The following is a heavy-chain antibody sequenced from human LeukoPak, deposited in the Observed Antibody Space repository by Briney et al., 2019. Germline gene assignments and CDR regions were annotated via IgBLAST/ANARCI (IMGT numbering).Heavy chain of an antibody. CDR3: ARVAVAYDFLNWFDP. D-gene: IGHD3-3*01. CDR2: IYYSGST. V-gene: IGHV4-31*03. CDR1: GGSISSGGYY. Sequence: PSETLSLTCTVSGGSISSGGYYRSWIRQHPGKGLEWIGYIYYSGSTYYNPSLKSRVTISVDTSKNQFSLKLNSVTAADTAVYYCARVAVAYDFLNWFDPWGQGTLVTVSS. J-gene: IGHJ5*02.